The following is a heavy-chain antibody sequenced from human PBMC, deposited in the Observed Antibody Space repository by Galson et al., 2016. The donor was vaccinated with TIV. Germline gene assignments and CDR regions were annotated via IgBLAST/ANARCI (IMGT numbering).Heavy chain of an antibody. CDR3: ARGNPGNPNF. CDR2: ISSTSNYR. V-gene: IGHV3-21*06. J-gene: IGHJ4*02. CDR1: GFTFSSYS. Sequence: SLRLSCAVSGFTFSSYSMSWVRQAPGKGLEWVSSISSTSNYRYYADSVKGRFTISRDSVKNIVFLQMTALRVEDTAVYYCARGNPGNPNFWGQGTLVTVSS. D-gene: IGHD4-23*01.